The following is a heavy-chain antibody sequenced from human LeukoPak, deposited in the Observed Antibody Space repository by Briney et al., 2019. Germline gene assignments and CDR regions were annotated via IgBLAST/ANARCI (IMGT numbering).Heavy chain of an antibody. D-gene: IGHD3-10*01. Sequence: GRSLRLSCAASGITFSIFGMGWVRQAPGKGLEWVAVIWYDGSNKYYADSVKGRFTTSTDHYNNTVDHKMNRLRAEGTALYYRSGVMLGTSGSLFDPRGQGTLGNGSS. J-gene: IGHJ5*02. CDR1: GITFSIFG. CDR3: SGVMLGTSGSLFDP. V-gene: IGHV3-33*01. CDR2: IWYDGSNK.